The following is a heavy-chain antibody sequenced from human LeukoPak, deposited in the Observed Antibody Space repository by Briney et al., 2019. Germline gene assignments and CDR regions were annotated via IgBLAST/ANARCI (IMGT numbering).Heavy chain of an antibody. CDR3: TRMSKVTTSYYYYYMDV. CDR2: IYSGGY. J-gene: IGHJ6*03. CDR1: GGSISSYY. V-gene: IGHV4-4*07. D-gene: IGHD4-11*01. Sequence: PSETLSLTCTVSGGSISSYYWSWIRQPAGKGLEWIGRIYSGGYNYNPSLKSRVTLSVDTSKNQLSLKLSSVTAVDTAVYYCTRMSKVTTSYYYYYMDVWGKGTTVTVSS.